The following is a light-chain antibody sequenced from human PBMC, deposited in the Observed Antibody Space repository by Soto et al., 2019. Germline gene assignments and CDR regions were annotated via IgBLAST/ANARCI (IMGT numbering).Light chain of an antibody. CDR3: QKYNNAPRT. V-gene: IGKV1-27*01. Sequence: GDRVTITCRASQGISHYLAWYQQKPGKVPKLLIYAASTLQSGVPSRFSGSGSGTDFTLTISNLQPEDVATYYCQKYNNAPRTFGQGTKVDIK. CDR1: QGISHY. CDR2: AAS. J-gene: IGKJ1*01.